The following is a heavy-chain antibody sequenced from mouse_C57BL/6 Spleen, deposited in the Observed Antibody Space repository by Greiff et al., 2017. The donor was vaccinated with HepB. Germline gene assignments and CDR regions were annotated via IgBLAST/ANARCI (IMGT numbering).Heavy chain of an antibody. CDR1: GYTFTDYE. CDR2: IDPETGGT. J-gene: IGHJ2*01. V-gene: IGHV1-15*01. CDR3: TRWDFYYYGSSGDY. Sequence: QVQLKQSGAELVRPGASVTLSCKASGYTFTDYEMHWVKQTPVHGLEWIGAIDPETGGTAYNQKFKGKAILTADKSSSTAYMELRSLTSEDSAVYYCTRWDFYYYGSSGDYWGQGTTLTVSS. D-gene: IGHD1-1*01.